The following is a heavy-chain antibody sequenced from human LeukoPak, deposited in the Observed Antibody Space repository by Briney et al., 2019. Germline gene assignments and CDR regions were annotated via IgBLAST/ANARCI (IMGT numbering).Heavy chain of an antibody. D-gene: IGHD1-26*01. CDR2: IYYSGST. J-gene: IGHJ3*02. CDR3: ARGGGIVI. CDR1: GGSISSSSYY. V-gene: IGHV4-39*01. Sequence: SETLSLTCTVSGGSISSSSYYWGWIRRPPGKGLEWIGSIYYSGSTYYNPSLKSRVTISVDTSKNQFSLKLSSVTAADTAVYYCARGGGIVIWGQGTMVTVSS.